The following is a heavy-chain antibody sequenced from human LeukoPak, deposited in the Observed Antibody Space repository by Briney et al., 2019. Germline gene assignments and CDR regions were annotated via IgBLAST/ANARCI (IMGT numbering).Heavy chain of an antibody. D-gene: IGHD6-19*01. CDR1: GYTFTSYG. Sequence: ASVKVSCKASGYTFTSYGISWVRQAPGQGLEWMGWISAYNGNTNYAQKLQGRVTMTTDTSTSTAYMELRSLRSDDTAVYYCARSIAVAAPHAFDIWGQGTMVTVSS. V-gene: IGHV1-18*01. CDR3: ARSIAVAAPHAFDI. J-gene: IGHJ3*02. CDR2: ISAYNGNT.